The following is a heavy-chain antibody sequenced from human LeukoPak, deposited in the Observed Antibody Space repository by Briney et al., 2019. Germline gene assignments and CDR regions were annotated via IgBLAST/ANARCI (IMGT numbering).Heavy chain of an antibody. V-gene: IGHV3-23*01. D-gene: IGHD5-12*01. CDR2: VSGSGGST. Sequence: PGGSLRLSCAASGFTFSRYAMGWVRQAPGKGLEWVSGVSGSGGSTYYADSVKGRFTISRDNSKNTLYLQMNSLRAEDTAVYYCAKDLDIVATITGNWGQGTLVTVSS. CDR3: AKDLDIVATITGN. CDR1: GFTFSRYA. J-gene: IGHJ4*02.